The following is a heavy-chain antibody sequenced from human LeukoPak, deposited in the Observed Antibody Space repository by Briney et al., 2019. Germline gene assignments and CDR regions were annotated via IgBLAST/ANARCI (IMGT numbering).Heavy chain of an antibody. V-gene: IGHV1-2*02. Sequence: ASVKVSCKASGYTFTSYDINWVRQAPGQGLEWMGWINPNSGGTNYAQKFQGRVTMTRDTSISTAYMELSRLRSDDTAVYYCARARGVDYYDSSGYGPDARYYFDYWGQGTLVTVSS. CDR1: GYTFTSYD. J-gene: IGHJ4*02. CDR2: INPNSGGT. D-gene: IGHD3-22*01. CDR3: ARARGVDYYDSSGYGPDARYYFDY.